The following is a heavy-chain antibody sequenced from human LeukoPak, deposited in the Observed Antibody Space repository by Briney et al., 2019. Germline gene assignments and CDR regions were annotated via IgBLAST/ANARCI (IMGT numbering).Heavy chain of an antibody. CDR1: GGSISSSSYY. V-gene: IGHV4-39*07. J-gene: IGHJ4*02. D-gene: IGHD1-1*01. Sequence: KPSETLSLTCTVSGGSISSSSYYWGWIRQPPGKGLEWIGTIYSGGTTYYSPSLKSRVTISLDTSKNQFSLKLSSVTAADTAVYYCARGLDDYWGQGTLVTVS. CDR3: ARGLDDY. CDR2: IYSGGTT.